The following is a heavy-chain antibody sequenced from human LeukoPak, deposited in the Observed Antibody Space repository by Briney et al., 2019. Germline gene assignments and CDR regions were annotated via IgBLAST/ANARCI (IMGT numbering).Heavy chain of an antibody. CDR1: GGTFSSYA. V-gene: IGHV1-69*13. J-gene: IGHJ3*02. CDR2: IIPIFGTA. CDR3: ARGILGLRENRAYVFDI. Sequence: ASVKVSCKASGGTFSSYAISWVRQAPGQGLEWMGGIIPIFGTANYAQKFQGRVTITADESTSTAYMELSSLRSEDTAVYYCARGILGLRENRAYVFDIGGKGKMVTVSS. D-gene: IGHD3-16*01.